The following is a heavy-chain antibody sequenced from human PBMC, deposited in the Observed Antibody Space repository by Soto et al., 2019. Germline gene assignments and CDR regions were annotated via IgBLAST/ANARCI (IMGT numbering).Heavy chain of an antibody. CDR3: ARIRLGGGTPYYFDY. CDR1: GFSLSTSGMC. CDR2: IDWDDDK. D-gene: IGHD1-26*01. J-gene: IGHJ4*02. V-gene: IGHV2-70*01. Sequence: SGPTLVNPTQTLTLTCTFSGFSLSTSGMCVSWIRQPPGKALEWLALIDWDDDKYYSTSLKTRLTISKDTSKNQVVLTMTNMDPVDTATYYCARIRLGGGTPYYFDYWGQGTLVTVSS.